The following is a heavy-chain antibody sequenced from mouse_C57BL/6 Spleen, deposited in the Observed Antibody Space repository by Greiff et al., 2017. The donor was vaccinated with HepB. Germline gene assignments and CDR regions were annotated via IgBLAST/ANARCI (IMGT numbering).Heavy chain of an antibody. D-gene: IGHD2-3*01. V-gene: IGHV1-26*01. CDR2: INPNNGGT. J-gene: IGHJ1*03. CDR3: ARGEDGYSWYFDV. Sequence: EVQLQQSGPELVKPGASVKISCKASGYTFTDYYMNWVKQSHGKSLEWIGDINPNNGGTSYNQKFKGKATLTVDKSSSTAYMELRSLTSEDSAVYYCARGEDGYSWYFDVWGTGTTVTVSS. CDR1: GYTFTDYY.